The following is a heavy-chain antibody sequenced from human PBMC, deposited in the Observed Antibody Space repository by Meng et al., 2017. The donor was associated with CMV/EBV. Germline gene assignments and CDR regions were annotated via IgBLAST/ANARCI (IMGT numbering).Heavy chain of an antibody. V-gene: IGHV1-69*05. J-gene: IGHJ6*02. CDR1: VCTLSSYA. CDR2: IIPIYGTA. Sequence: SVKVSCKASVCTLSSYAISWVRQAPGQGLEWMGGIIPIYGTANYAQKFQGRVTITTDESTSTAYMELGSLRSEDTAVYYCARGQDSSSSDYYYYAMDVWGQGTTVTVSS. CDR3: ARGQDSSSSDYYYYAMDV. D-gene: IGHD6-6*01.